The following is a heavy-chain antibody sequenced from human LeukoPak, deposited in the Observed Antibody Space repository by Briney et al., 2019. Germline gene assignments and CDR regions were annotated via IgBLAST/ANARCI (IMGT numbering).Heavy chain of an antibody. V-gene: IGHV3-33*01. Sequence: PGGSLRLSCAASGFTFSSYGMHWVRQAPGGGLEWGAVIWYDGSNKYYADSVKGRFTISRDNSKNTLYRQMNSLRAEDTAVYYCARDYWRSAIDYWGQGTLVTVSS. CDR2: IWYDGSNK. D-gene: IGHD3-10*01. CDR1: GFTFSSYG. J-gene: IGHJ4*02. CDR3: ARDYWRSAIDY.